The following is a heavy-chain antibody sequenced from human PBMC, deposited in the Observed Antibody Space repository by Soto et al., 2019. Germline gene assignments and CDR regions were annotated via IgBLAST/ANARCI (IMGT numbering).Heavy chain of an antibody. CDR1: GYTFTSYA. Sequence: QVQLVQSGAEEQKPGASVKVSCKASGYTFTSYAMHWVRQAPGQRLEWMGWINAGNGNTKYSQKFQGRVTITRDTSASTAYMDLSSLRSEDTAVYYCARASNSVVTPDYCGQGTLVTVSS. J-gene: IGHJ4*02. V-gene: IGHV1-3*05. CDR2: INAGNGNT. D-gene: IGHD4-4*01. CDR3: ARASNSVVTPDY.